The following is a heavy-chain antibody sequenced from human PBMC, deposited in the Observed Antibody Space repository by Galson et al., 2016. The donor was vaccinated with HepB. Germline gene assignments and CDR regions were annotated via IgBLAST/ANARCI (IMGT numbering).Heavy chain of an antibody. CDR1: GFTFSDYY. V-gene: IGHV3-72*01. D-gene: IGHD2-15*01. J-gene: IGHJ4*02. Sequence: SLRLSCAASGFTFSDYYMDWVRQTPGQGLEWVGRTRNKANGYTSAYASPGKGRLSSSRADSKNSLYLQMNSLRSEDTAVYYCARAAYCSGGACYHAFDHWGQGTLVTVSS. CDR2: TRNKANGYTS. CDR3: ARAAYCSGGACYHAFDH.